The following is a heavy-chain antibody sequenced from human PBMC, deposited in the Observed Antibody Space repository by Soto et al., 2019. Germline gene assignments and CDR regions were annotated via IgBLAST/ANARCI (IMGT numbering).Heavy chain of an antibody. CDR2: ISAYNGNT. D-gene: IGHD6-19*01. CDR1: GYTFTSYG. J-gene: IGHJ6*02. Sequence: QVQLVQSGAEVKKPGASVKVSCKASGYTFTSYGISWVRQAPGQGLEWMGWISAYNGNTNYAQKLQGRVTMTTDTSTSTAYMELRGLRSDDTAVYYWAREEWLDYLAQRKYYYYGMDVWGQGTTVTVSS. CDR3: AREEWLDYLAQRKYYYYGMDV. V-gene: IGHV1-18*01.